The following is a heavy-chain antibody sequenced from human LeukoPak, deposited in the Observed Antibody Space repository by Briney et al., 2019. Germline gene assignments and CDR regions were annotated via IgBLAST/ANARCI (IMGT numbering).Heavy chain of an antibody. D-gene: IGHD2-15*01. CDR2: IIPIFGTA. CDR3: ARGYCSGGSCSAQDY. Sequence: ASVKVSCKASGGTFSSYAISWVRQAPGQGLEWMGRIIPIFGTANYAQKFQGRVTITTDESTSTAYMELSSLRSGDTAVYYCARGYCSGGSCSAQDYWGQGTLVTVSS. CDR1: GGTFSSYA. V-gene: IGHV1-69*05. J-gene: IGHJ4*02.